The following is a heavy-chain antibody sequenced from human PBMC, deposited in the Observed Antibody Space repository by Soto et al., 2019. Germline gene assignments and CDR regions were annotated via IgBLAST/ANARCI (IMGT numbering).Heavy chain of an antibody. D-gene: IGHD3-22*01. J-gene: IGHJ6*02. CDR3: ARQEFQITMIVVVIGSSAGMDV. CDR2: ISAYNGNT. V-gene: IGHV1-18*04. CDR1: GYTFTSYG. Sequence: ASVKVSCKASGYTFTSYGISWVRQAPGQGLEWMGWISAYNGNTNYAQKLQGRVTMTTDTSTSTAYMELRSLRSDDTAVYYCARQEFQITMIVVVIGSSAGMDVWGQGTTVTVSS.